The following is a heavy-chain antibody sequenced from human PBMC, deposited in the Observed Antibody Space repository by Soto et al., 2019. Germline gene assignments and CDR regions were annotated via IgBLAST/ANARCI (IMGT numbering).Heavy chain of an antibody. J-gene: IGHJ6*02. CDR1: GGSISSGDDY. V-gene: IGHV4-30-4*01. Sequence: SETQSLTCTVSGGSISSGDDYWSWIRQPPGKGLEWIGYIYYSGSTYYNPSLKSRVTISVDTSKNQFSLKLSSVTAADTAVYYCAGSIAAVWGFYGMDVWGQGTTVTVS. CDR2: IYYSGST. CDR3: AGSIAAVWGFYGMDV. D-gene: IGHD6-13*01.